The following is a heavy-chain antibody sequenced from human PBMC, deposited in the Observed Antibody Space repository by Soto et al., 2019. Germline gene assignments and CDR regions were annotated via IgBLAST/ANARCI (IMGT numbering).Heavy chain of an antibody. Sequence: SVKVSCKASGGTFSSYTISWVRQAPGQGLEWMGRIIPILGIANYAQKFQGRVTITADKSTSTAYMELSSLRSEDTAVYYCAREITDYYYYMDVWGKGTTVTVSS. CDR1: GGTFSSYT. CDR2: IIPILGIA. V-gene: IGHV1-69*04. J-gene: IGHJ6*03. CDR3: AREITDYYYYMDV.